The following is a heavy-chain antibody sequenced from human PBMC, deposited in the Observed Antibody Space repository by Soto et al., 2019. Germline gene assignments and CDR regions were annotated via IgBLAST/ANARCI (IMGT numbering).Heavy chain of an antibody. Sequence: QVQLVESGGGVVQPGRSLRLSCAAAGFTFSAYGMHWVRQAPGKGLEWVAVIANDGSNQYYPDSVKGRFTISRDQSKSTLYLQMDTLRVEDTAVYYGARSNWGSREYEYANDGFGMWGQGTMVTVSS. D-gene: IGHD7-27*01. CDR2: IANDGSNQ. V-gene: IGHV3-30*03. J-gene: IGHJ3*02. CDR3: ARSNWGSREYEYANDGFGM. CDR1: GFTFSAYG.